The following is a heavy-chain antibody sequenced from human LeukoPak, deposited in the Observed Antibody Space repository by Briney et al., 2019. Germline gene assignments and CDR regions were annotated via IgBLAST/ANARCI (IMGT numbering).Heavy chain of an antibody. J-gene: IGHJ6*02. V-gene: IGHV3-48*03. CDR2: ISSSSSGSTI. D-gene: IGHD3-10*01. CDR1: GFIFSNYE. Sequence: SGGSLRLSCAASGFIFSNYEMNWVRQVPGKGLEWISYISSSSSGSTIHYADSVKGRFTISRDNAKNSLFLQMNSLRGEDPAVYYCAREAYYYMDVWGQGATVTVSS. CDR3: AREAYYYMDV.